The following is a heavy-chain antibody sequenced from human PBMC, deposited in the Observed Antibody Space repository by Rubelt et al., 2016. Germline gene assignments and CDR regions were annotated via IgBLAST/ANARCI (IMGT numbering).Heavy chain of an antibody. CDR3: ATAPRGKAYFDF. CDR1: GASMNSHY. D-gene: IGHD6-6*01. CDR2: IHTSGST. J-gene: IGHJ2*01. Sequence: QVQLQQWGAGLLKPSETLSLTCTVSGASMNSHYWNWIRQPAGKGLEWIGRIHTSGSTNYNPSFKSRVTMSVDTSKSQFSLKLSSVTAVDTAVYYCATAPRGKAYFDFWARGTLVTVSS. V-gene: IGHV4-59*10.